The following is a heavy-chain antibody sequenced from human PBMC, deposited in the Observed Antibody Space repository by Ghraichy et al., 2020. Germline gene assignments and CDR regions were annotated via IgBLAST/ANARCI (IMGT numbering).Heavy chain of an antibody. Sequence: GGSLRLSCAASGFTFSSYAMSWVRQAPGKGLEWVSAISGSGGSTYYADSVKGRFTISRDNSKNTLYLQMNSLRAEDTAVYYCAKAPPRSIAAAWWGVGYWGQGTLVTVSS. CDR2: ISGSGGST. J-gene: IGHJ4*02. D-gene: IGHD6-13*01. CDR3: AKAPPRSIAAAWWGVGY. CDR1: GFTFSSYA. V-gene: IGHV3-23*01.